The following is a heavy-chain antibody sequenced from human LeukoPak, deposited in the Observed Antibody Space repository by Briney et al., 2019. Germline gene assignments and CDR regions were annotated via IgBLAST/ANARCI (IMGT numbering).Heavy chain of an antibody. CDR1: GFSFSTYS. D-gene: IGHD2-2*01. CDR3: ARDRSPPYQVLSPRYFDL. CDR2: ITSTGRYI. J-gene: IGHJ2*01. Sequence: PGGSLRLSCAASGFSFSTYSLNWVRQAPGKGLDWVSSITSTGRYIYYADSVKGRFTVSRDNAKNSLYLEMSSLRDEDTAVYYCARDRSPPYQVLSPRYFDLWGRGTLVTVSS. V-gene: IGHV3-21*01.